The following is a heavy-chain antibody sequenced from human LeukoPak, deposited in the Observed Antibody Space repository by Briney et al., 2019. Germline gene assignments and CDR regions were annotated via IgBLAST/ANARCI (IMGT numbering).Heavy chain of an antibody. J-gene: IGHJ3*02. CDR3: ARGRGIAAENDAFDI. Sequence: GGSLRLSCAASGFTVSSNYMSWVRQAPGKGLEWVSVIYSGDSTYYADSVKGRFTISRDNSKNTLYLQMNSLRAEDTAVYYCARGRGIAAENDAFDIWGQGTMVTVSS. D-gene: IGHD6-13*01. CDR1: GFTVSSNY. V-gene: IGHV3-66*01. CDR2: IYSGDST.